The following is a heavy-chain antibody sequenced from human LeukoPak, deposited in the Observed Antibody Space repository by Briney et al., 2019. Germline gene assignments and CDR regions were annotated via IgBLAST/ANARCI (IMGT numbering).Heavy chain of an antibody. CDR1: GFTFDDYA. CDR3: VKDRLLPHSPGDAFDI. CDR2: ISWNSGSI. V-gene: IGHV3-9*01. Sequence: GRSLRLSCAASGFTFDDYAMHWVRQAPGKGLEWVSGISWNSGSIGYADSVKGRFTISRDNAKNSLYLQMNSLRAEDTAVYYCVKDRLLPHSPGDAFDIWGQGAMVTVSS. J-gene: IGHJ3*02. D-gene: IGHD3-10*01.